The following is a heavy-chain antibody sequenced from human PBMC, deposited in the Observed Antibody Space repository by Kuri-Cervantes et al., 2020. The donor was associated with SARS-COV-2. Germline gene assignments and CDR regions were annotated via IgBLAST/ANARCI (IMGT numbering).Heavy chain of an antibody. V-gene: IGHV4-59*01. D-gene: IGHD3-16*01. Sequence: SETLSLTCTVSGGSISSYYWSWIRQPPGKGLEWIGYIYYSGSTNYNPSLKSRVTMSVDTSKNQFSLKLSSVTAADTAVYYCARASPSLGELDYWGQGTLVTVSS. CDR1: GGSISSYY. CDR2: IYYSGST. J-gene: IGHJ4*02. CDR3: ARASPSLGELDY.